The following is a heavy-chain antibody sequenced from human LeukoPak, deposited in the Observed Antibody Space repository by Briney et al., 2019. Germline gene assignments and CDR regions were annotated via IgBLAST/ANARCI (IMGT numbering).Heavy chain of an antibody. Sequence: SETLSLTCTVSGGSISISSYYWGWIRQPPGKGLEWIGSIYYSGSTFNNPSLKSRVTISGDTSKNQFSLKLTSVTAADTAVYYCARKEWVPYYFDYWGQGTLVTVSS. J-gene: IGHJ4*02. CDR3: ARKEWVPYYFDY. V-gene: IGHV4-39*07. D-gene: IGHD3-3*01. CDR1: GGSISISSYY. CDR2: IYYSGST.